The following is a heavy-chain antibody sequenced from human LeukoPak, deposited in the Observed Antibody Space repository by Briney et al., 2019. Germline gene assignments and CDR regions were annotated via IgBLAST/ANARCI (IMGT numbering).Heavy chain of an antibody. CDR3: ASLDYDSSGYYNDY. CDR2: IIPILGIA. Sequence: ASVNLSCKASGGTFSSYAISWVRQAPGQGLEWMGRIIPILGIANYAQKFQGRVTITADKSTSTAYMELSSLRSEDTAVYYCASLDYDSSGYYNDYWGQRTLLTVSS. D-gene: IGHD3-22*01. CDR1: GGTFSSYA. J-gene: IGHJ4*02. V-gene: IGHV1-69*04.